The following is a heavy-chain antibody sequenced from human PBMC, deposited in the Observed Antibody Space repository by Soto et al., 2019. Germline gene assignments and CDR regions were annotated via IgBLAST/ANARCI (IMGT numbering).Heavy chain of an antibody. CDR3: ARVISSSVETNMGYYYYYYMDV. Sequence: SETLSLTCAVSSGSISSSNWWSWVRQPPGKGLEWIGEIYHSGSTNYNPSLKSRVTISVDKSKNQFSLKLSSVTAADTAVYYCARVISSSVETNMGYYYYYYMDVWGKGTTVTVSS. V-gene: IGHV4-4*02. CDR2: IYHSGST. CDR1: SGSISSSNW. D-gene: IGHD6-6*01. J-gene: IGHJ6*03.